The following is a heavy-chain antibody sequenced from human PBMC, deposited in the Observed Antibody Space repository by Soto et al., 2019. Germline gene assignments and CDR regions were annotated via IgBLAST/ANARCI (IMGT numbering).Heavy chain of an antibody. CDR2: IYPGDSDT. V-gene: IGHV5-51*01. Sequence: PGESLKISCKGSGYSFTSYWIGWVRQMPGKGLEWMGIIYPGDSDTRYSPSFQGQVTISADKSISTAYLQWSSLKASDTAMYYCAREGAAATPPGWWSDPWGQGTLVTVSS. CDR1: GYSFTSYW. D-gene: IGHD2-15*01. CDR3: AREGAAATPPGWWSDP. J-gene: IGHJ5*02.